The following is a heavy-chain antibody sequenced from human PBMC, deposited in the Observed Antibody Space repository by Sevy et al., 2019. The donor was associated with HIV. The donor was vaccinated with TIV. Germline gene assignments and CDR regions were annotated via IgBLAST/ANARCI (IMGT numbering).Heavy chain of an antibody. J-gene: IGHJ4*02. CDR3: ARGSDTAMVTIYYFDY. D-gene: IGHD5-18*01. CDR2: IYYSGST. V-gene: IGHV4-31*03. Sequence: SETLSLTCTVSGGSISNGGYYWSWIRQHPGQGLEWIGYIYYSGSTYYNPSLKSRVTISVDTSKNQFSLKLSSVTAADTAVYYCARGSDTAMVTIYYFDYWGQGTLVTVSS. CDR1: GGSISNGGYY.